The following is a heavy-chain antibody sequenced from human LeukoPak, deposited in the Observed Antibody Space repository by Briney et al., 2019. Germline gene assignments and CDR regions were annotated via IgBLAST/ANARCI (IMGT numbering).Heavy chain of an antibody. V-gene: IGHV3-21*01. CDR2: ISSSCSNI. D-gene: IGHD2-2*01. J-gene: IGHJ5*02. CDR3: ARPPLGYCSSTSCLENWFDP. CDR1: VFIFSSYS. Sequence: GGSLSLSCASSVFIFSSYSINWVGQPRAKGLEWVSSISSSCSNIYYADSVKGRFTISRDNAKNSLYLQMNSLRAEDTAVYYCARPPLGYCSSTSCLENWFDPWGQGTLVTVSS.